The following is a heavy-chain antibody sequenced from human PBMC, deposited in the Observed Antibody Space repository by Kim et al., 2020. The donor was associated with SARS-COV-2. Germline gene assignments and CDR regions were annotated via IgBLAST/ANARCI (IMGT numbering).Heavy chain of an antibody. CDR3: ARVKGSYAVTKPDY. CDR1: GFTFSSYW. D-gene: IGHD4-17*01. CDR2: ISSDGSST. V-gene: IGHV3-74*01. J-gene: IGHJ4*02. Sequence: GGSLRLFCAASGFTFSSYWMHWVRQAPGKGLVWVSRISSDGSSTTYADSVKGRFTISRDNAKNTLYLQMNSLRGEDTAVYYCARVKGSYAVTKPDYWGQGTLVTVSS.